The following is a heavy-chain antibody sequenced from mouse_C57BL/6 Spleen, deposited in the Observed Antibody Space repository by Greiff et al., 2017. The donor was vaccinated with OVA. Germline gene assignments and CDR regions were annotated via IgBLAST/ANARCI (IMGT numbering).Heavy chain of an antibody. V-gene: IGHV1-55*01. J-gene: IGHJ4*01. CDR3: ARMGYGNYPMDY. CDR2: IYPGSGST. D-gene: IGHD2-1*01. CDR1: GYTFTSYW. Sequence: QVQLQQSGAELVKPGASVKMSCKASGYTFTSYWITWVKQRPGQGLEWIGDIYPGSGSTNYNEKFKSKATLTVDTSSSTAYMQLSSLTSEDSAVYYCARMGYGNYPMDYWGQGTSVTVSS.